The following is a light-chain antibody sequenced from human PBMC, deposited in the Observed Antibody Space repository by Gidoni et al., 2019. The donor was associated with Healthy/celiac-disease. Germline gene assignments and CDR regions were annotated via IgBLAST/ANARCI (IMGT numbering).Light chain of an antibody. CDR2: AAD. V-gene: IGKV1-12*01. CDR3: QQANSFLSIT. J-gene: IGKJ5*01. CDR1: QGISSW. Sequence: IHTTQSTSSVSESVGDRVTIRCRASQGISSWLAWYQQKQGKAPKLLIYAADRLQSGVPSRLSGSGSGTDFILTISSLQPEDFATYYCQQANSFLSITVGQGTRLEIK.